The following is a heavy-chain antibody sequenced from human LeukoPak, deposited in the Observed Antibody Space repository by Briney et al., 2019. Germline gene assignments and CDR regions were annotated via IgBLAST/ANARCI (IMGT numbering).Heavy chain of an antibody. CDR1: GFTFDDYG. J-gene: IGHJ3*02. CDR3: ARPQGPADAFDI. Sequence: GGSLRLSCAASGFTFDDYGMSWVRQAPGKGLEWVSGINWNGGSTGYADSVKGRFTISRDNAKNSLYLQMSRLRSDDTAVYYCARPQGPADAFDIWGQGTMVSVSS. CDR2: INWNGGST. V-gene: IGHV3-20*04.